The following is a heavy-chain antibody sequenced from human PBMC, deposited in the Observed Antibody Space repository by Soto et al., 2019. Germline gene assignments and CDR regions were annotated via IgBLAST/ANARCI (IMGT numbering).Heavy chain of an antibody. CDR1: GYTFTSYH. CDR2: ISAYNTNT. CDR3: ARDTPPTDY. Sequence: QVQLVQSGAEVKKPGASVKVSCKTSGYTFTSYHISWVRQAPGQGLEWMGWISAYNTNTNYAQKFQGRVTMTTDTFTSTAYMELRGLRSDDTAVYYCARDTPPTDYWGQGTLVTVSS. V-gene: IGHV1-18*01. J-gene: IGHJ4*02.